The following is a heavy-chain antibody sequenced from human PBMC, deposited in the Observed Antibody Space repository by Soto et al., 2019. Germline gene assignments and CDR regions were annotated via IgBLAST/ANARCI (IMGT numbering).Heavy chain of an antibody. J-gene: IGHJ4*02. CDR1: GFTFSSYG. V-gene: IGHV3-33*01. CDR2: IWYDGSNK. Sequence: GGSLRLSCAASGFTFSSYGMHWVRQAPGKGLEWVAVIWYDGSNKYYADSVKGRFTISRDNSKNTLYLQMNSLRAEDTAVYYCARDRTRYDILTGPFDYWGQGTLVTVSS. D-gene: IGHD3-9*01. CDR3: ARDRTRYDILTGPFDY.